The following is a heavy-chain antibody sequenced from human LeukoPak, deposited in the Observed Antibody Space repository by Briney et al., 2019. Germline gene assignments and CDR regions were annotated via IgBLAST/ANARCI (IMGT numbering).Heavy chain of an antibody. CDR2: ISSSGSTI. J-gene: IGHJ4*02. CDR1: GFTFSSYE. V-gene: IGHV3-48*03. CDR3: AKGGGYCSSTSCYRNYFDY. D-gene: IGHD2-2*01. Sequence: PGGSLRLSCAASGFTFSSYEMNWVRQAPGKGLEWVSYISSSGSTIYYADSVKGRFTISRDNAKNSLYLQMNSLRAEDTAVYYCAKGGGYCSSTSCYRNYFDYWGQGTLVTVSS.